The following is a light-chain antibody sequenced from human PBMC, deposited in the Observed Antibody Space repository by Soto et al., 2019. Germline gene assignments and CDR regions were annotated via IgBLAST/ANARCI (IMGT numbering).Light chain of an antibody. CDR1: QSISSW. CDR2: RAS. Sequence: DIQMTQSPSTLSASVGDRVTITCRASQSISSWLAWYQQEPGKAPKLVIYRASTLQSGVPSRFSGSGSGTEFTLTISSLQPDDFATYYCQQYNSYPWTFGQGTKVDI. J-gene: IGKJ1*01. V-gene: IGKV1-5*03. CDR3: QQYNSYPWT.